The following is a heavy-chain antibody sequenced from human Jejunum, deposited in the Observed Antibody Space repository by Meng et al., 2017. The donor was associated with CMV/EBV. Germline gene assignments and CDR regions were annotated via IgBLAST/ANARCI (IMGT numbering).Heavy chain of an antibody. V-gene: IGHV4-4*07. CDR2: VYMSGST. Sequence: QVHPQESGPGLGKPSETLSLTCTVSGGSISGYYWNWTRQPAGKGLEWIGRVYMSGSTNYNPSLRSRVAMSVDTSKTQFSLRLTSVTAADTAVYYCARDRMAVPGTFEYWGQGTLVTVSS. D-gene: IGHD6-19*01. CDR3: ARDRMAVPGTFEY. J-gene: IGHJ4*02. CDR1: GGSISGYY.